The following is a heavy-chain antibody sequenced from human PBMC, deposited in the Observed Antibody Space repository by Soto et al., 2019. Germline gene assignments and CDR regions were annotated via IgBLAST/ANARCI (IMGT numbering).Heavy chain of an antibody. CDR1: GYHFTAYG. CDR3: ARELNADSSAYYSFAH. D-gene: IGHD3-22*01. V-gene: IGHV1-18*01. CDR2: VSTNNADT. J-gene: IGHJ4*02. Sequence: ASVKVSCKTSGYHFTAYGLAWLRQAPGQRPEWMGWVSTNNADTNYAEKFQGRVTMTTDKSTTTTYMELRSLRSDDTAVYYCARELNADSSAYYSFAHRGQGTLVTVSS.